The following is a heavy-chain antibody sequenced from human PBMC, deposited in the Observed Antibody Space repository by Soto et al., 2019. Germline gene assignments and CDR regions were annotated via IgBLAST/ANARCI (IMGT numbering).Heavy chain of an antibody. CDR1: GFTFSSYA. D-gene: IGHD1-26*01. Sequence: QVQLVESGGGVVQPGRSLRLSCAASGFTFSSYAMHWVRQAPGKGLEWVAVISYDGSNKYYADSVKGRFTISRDNSKNTLYLQMNGLRAEDTAVYYCARDFGLGANYYYYYGMDVWGQGTTVTVSS. CDR3: ARDFGLGANYYYYYGMDV. J-gene: IGHJ6*02. V-gene: IGHV3-30-3*01. CDR2: ISYDGSNK.